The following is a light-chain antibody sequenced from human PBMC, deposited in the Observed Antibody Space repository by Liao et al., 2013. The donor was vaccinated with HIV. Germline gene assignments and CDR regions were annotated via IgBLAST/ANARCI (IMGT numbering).Light chain of an antibody. J-gene: IGLJ3*02. V-gene: IGLV3-25*03. Sequence: SYELTQPPSVSVSPGQTASITCSGDKLGDKYACWYQLKPGQAPVLVIYYDSSRPSEIPDRFSGSSSGTTVTLTISGVQAEDEADYYCQSADSSGTCPVFGGGTKLTVL. CDR3: QSADSSGTCPV. CDR1: KLGDKY. CDR2: YDS.